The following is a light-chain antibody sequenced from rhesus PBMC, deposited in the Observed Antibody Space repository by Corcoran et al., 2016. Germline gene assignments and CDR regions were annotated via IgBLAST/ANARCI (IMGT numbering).Light chain of an antibody. CDR1: YNDLGGYDY. Sequence: QAALTQPRSVSGSPGQAVTISCSGCYNDLGGYDYVSWYLQHPGTAPKLLIYEVNKRPSGVSDRFSGSKSGTTASLTISGLQAEDEADYYCSSYAGSNTDVFGSGTTLTVL. CDR2: EVN. V-gene: IGLV2-32*02. CDR3: SSYAGSNTDV. J-gene: IGLJ6*01.